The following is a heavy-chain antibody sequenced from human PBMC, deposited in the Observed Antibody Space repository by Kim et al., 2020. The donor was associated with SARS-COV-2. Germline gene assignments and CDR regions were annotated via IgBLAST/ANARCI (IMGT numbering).Heavy chain of an antibody. V-gene: IGHV5-51*01. CDR2: INPADSDT. CDR3: ARLLAVPGSFVNHLDE. D-gene: IGHD6-19*01. CDR1: GYTFTNYW. Sequence: GESLKISCMGSGYTFTNYWLAWVRQVPGKGLEWMGAINPADSDTTYGPAFQGQVIFSVDRSITTAFLQWTSLQASDTGMYYCARLLAVPGSFVNHLDEWGQGTPVTVSS. J-gene: IGHJ4*02.